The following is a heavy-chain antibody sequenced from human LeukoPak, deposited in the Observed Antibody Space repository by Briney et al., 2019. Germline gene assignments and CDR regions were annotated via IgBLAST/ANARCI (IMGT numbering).Heavy chain of an antibody. CDR1: GYSFTSYW. CDR3: ARQGITIFGVANDAFDI. V-gene: IGHV5-51*01. J-gene: IGHJ3*02. D-gene: IGHD3-3*01. CDR2: IYPGDSDT. Sequence: GESLKISCKGSGYSFTSYWIGWVRKMPGKGLEWMGIIYPGDSDTRYSPSFQGQVTISADKSISTAYLQWSSLKASDTAMYYCARQGITIFGVANDAFDIWGQGTMVTVSS.